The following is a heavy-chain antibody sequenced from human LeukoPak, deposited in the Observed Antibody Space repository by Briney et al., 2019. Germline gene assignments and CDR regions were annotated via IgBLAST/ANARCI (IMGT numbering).Heavy chain of an antibody. CDR2: INGNGGST. CDR3: ARADGCSYGYDDY. CDR1: GFTFSRYA. Sequence: GALRLSCAASGFTFSRYAMSWVRQAPGKGLEWISTINGNGGSTFYADSVKGRFTISRDNSKNSLYLQMNSLRAEDTAVYYCARADGCSYGYDDYWGQGTLVTVSS. J-gene: IGHJ4*02. D-gene: IGHD5-18*01. V-gene: IGHV3-23*01.